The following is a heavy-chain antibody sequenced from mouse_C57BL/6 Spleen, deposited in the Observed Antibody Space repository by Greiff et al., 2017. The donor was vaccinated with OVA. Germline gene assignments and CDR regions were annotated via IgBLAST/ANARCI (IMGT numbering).Heavy chain of an antibody. D-gene: IGHD1-1*01. V-gene: IGHV1-55*01. Sequence: VQLQQPGAELVKPGASVKMSCKASGYTFTSYWITWVKQRPGQGLEWIGDIYPGSGSTNYNEKFKSKATLTVDTSSSTAYMQLSSLTSEDSAVYYCARPPLYYGSSDWYFDVWGTGTTVTVSS. CDR3: ARPPLYYGSSDWYFDV. CDR1: GYTFTSYW. J-gene: IGHJ1*03. CDR2: IYPGSGST.